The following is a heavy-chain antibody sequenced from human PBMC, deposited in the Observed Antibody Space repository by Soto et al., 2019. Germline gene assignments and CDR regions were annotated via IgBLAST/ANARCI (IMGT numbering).Heavy chain of an antibody. CDR2: FDLEDGET. Sequence: ASVKVSCKVSGYTLTELSMHWVRQAPGKGLEWMGGFDLEDGETIYAQKFQGRLTVTEDTSTDTAYMELSSLSSEDTAIYYCATDLSVVPAAYNWFDPWGQGTLVTVSS. V-gene: IGHV1-24*01. CDR1: GYTLTELS. D-gene: IGHD2-2*01. J-gene: IGHJ5*02. CDR3: ATDLSVVPAAYNWFDP.